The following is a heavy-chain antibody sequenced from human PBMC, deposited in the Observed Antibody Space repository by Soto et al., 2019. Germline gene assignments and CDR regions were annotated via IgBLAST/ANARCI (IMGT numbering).Heavy chain of an antibody. Sequence: PGGSLRLSCEASGFPFSRYSLNWVRQAPGEGLEWVSSISSGGNDISYADSVEGQFFTSRDNVNNVFYLDFYNLRPVDTAVYYCARMADWGQGTLVTVSS. CDR3: ARMAD. CDR1: GFPFSRYS. V-gene: IGHV3-21*06. CDR2: ISSGGNDI. J-gene: IGHJ4*02.